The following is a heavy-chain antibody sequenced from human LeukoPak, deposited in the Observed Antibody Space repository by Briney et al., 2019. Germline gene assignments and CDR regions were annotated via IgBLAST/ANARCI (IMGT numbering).Heavy chain of an antibody. J-gene: IGHJ4*02. CDR2: IRYDGSNK. V-gene: IGHV3-30*02. D-gene: IGHD1-26*01. CDR3: ARDPGRGFDY. Sequence: GGSLRLSCAASGFTFSSYGMHRVRQAPGKGLEWVAFIRYDGSNKYYADSVKGRFTISRDNAKNSAFLQMNSLRAEDTAVYCCARDPGRGFDYWGQGALVTVSS. CDR1: GFTFSSYG.